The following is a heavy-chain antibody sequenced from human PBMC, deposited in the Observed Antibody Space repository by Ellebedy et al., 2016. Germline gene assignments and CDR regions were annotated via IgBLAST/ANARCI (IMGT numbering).Heavy chain of an antibody. Sequence: GGSLRLSCVASGFPFSDHFMSWVRQAPGRGPEWVSSISSNTTYAYYGDSVKGRFTVSRDNSKNTLSLQMNSLRAEDTAVYYCARDPRPYLRYGNYDCWGQGTLVTVSS. CDR3: ARDPRPYLRYGNYDC. D-gene: IGHD3-9*01. CDR2: ISSNTTYA. CDR1: GFPFSDHF. J-gene: IGHJ4*02. V-gene: IGHV3-21*04.